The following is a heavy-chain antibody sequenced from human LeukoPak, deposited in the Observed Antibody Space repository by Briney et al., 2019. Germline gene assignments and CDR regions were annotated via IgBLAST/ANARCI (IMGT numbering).Heavy chain of an antibody. Sequence: ASVKVSCKASGYTFTSYDINWVRQATGQGLEWMGWMNPNSGNTGYAQKFQGRVTMTRNTPISTAYMELSSLRSEDTAVYYCARGRGDILTGYSLDFDYWGQGTLVTVSS. CDR2: MNPNSGNT. CDR3: ARGRGDILTGYSLDFDY. CDR1: GYTFTSYD. J-gene: IGHJ4*02. V-gene: IGHV1-8*01. D-gene: IGHD3-9*01.